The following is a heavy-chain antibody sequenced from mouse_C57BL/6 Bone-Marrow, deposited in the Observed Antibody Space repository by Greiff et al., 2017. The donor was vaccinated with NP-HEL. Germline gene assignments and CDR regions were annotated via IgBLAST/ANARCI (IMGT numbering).Heavy chain of an antibody. CDR2: ISSGGSYT. D-gene: IGHD2-4*01. CDR1: GFTFSSYG. Sequence: EVKLVESGGDLVKPGGSLKLSCAASGFTFSSYGMSWVRQTPDKRLEWVATISSGGSYTYYPASVKGRFTISRDNAKNTLYLQMSSLKSEDTAMYYCRRYYDYDRVDYWGQGTTLTVSS. V-gene: IGHV5-6*01. J-gene: IGHJ2*01. CDR3: RRYYDYDRVDY.